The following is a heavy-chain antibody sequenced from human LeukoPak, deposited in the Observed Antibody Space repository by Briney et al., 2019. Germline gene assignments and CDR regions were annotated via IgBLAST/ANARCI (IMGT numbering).Heavy chain of an antibody. Sequence: SETLSLTCTVSGGSISSYYWSWIRQPPGKGLEWIGYIFYSGSTNYNPSLESRVTMSVDTSKNQFSLKLRSVTAADTAVYYCARDQETRITMVRGVIYMDVWGKGTTVTVSS. CDR2: IFYSGST. CDR3: ARDQETRITMVRGVIYMDV. D-gene: IGHD3-10*01. CDR1: GGSISSYY. V-gene: IGHV4-59*12. J-gene: IGHJ6*03.